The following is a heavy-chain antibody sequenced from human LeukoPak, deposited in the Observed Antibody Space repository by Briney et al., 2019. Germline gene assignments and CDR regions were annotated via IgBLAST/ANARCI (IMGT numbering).Heavy chain of an antibody. CDR3: ATVYYYGSGSYPYFDY. D-gene: IGHD3-10*01. CDR2: INPNSGGT. J-gene: IGHJ4*02. CDR1: GYTFTGYY. Sequence: ASVKVSCKASGYTFTGYYMHWVRQAPGQGLEWMGRINPNSGGTNYAQKFQGRVTMTRDTSISTAYMELSRLRSEDTAVYYCATVYYYGSGSYPYFDYWGQGTLVTVSS. V-gene: IGHV1-2*06.